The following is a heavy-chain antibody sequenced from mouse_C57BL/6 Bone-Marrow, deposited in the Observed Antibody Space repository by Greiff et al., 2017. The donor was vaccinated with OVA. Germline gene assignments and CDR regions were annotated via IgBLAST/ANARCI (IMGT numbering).Heavy chain of an antibody. Sequence: QVQLKESGAELARPGASVKLSCKASGYTFTSYGISWVKQRTGQGLEWIGEIYPRSGNTYYNEKFKGKATLTADKSSSTAYMELRSLTSEDSAVYFCARKSLRAYWGQGTLVTVSA. J-gene: IGHJ3*01. CDR2: IYPRSGNT. CDR3: ARKSLRAY. CDR1: GYTFTSYG. V-gene: IGHV1-81*01. D-gene: IGHD6-5*01.